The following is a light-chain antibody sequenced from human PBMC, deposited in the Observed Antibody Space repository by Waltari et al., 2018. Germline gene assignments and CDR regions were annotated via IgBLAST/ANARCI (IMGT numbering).Light chain of an antibody. CDR2: GAS. J-gene: IGKJ1*01. CDR1: QSVSSSY. CDR3: QQYGSSQT. Sequence: EIVLTQSPGTLSLSPGERATLSCRASQSVSSSYLAWYQQKPGQAPRRLISGASNRATGIPDRFSGRGAGTDFTLTISRLEPEDFAVYYCQQYGSSQTFGQGTKVELK. V-gene: IGKV3-20*01.